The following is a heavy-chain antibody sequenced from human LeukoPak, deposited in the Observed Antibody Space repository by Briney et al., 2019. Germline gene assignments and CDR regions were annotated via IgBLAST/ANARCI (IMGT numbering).Heavy chain of an antibody. Sequence: GGSLRLSCAASGFTFSRYSMNWVRQAPGEGLQWVSSISSSSTYIYYADSVKGRFTISRDNAMNSLYLQINSLRAEDTAVYYCARDPSNDAFDIWGQGTVVTVSS. D-gene: IGHD6-6*01. J-gene: IGHJ3*02. CDR1: GFTFSRYS. CDR2: ISSSSTYI. V-gene: IGHV3-21*01. CDR3: ARDPSNDAFDI.